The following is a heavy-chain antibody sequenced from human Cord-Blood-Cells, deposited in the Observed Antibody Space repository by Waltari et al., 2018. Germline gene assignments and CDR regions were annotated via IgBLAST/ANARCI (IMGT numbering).Heavy chain of an antibody. CDR1: GGSFSGYY. J-gene: IGHJ1*01. CDR3: ARLWGGSSWYGYFQH. V-gene: IGHV4-34*01. Sequence: QVQLQQWGAGLLKPSETLSLTCAVYGGSFSGYYWSWIRQPPGKGLEWIGEINHSGSTNSNPSLKSRVTISVDTSKNQFSLKLSSVAAADTAVYYCARLWGGSSWYGYFQHWGQGTLVTVSS. CDR2: INHSGST. D-gene: IGHD6-13*01.